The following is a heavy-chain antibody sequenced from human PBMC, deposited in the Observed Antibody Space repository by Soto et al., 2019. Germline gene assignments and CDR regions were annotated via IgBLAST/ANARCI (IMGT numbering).Heavy chain of an antibody. D-gene: IGHD6-19*01. CDR2: IYQSGVT. V-gene: IGHV4-30-2*01. Sequence: KPSETLSLTCNMSGDSYSISTYSWSWIRQPPGKALQWIGLIYQSGVTPYNPSLASRVSISLDRSNNQCSLKLKSVTAADTAVYFCAGMPYTSGLRFDPWGPGTLVTVSS. CDR3: AGMPYTSGLRFDP. J-gene: IGHJ5*02. CDR1: GDSYSISTYS.